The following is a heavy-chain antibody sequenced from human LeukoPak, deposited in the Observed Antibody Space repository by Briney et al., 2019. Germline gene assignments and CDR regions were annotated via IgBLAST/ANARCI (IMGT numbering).Heavy chain of an antibody. Sequence: RGSLRLSCAASGFTFSSYSMNWVRQAPGKGLEWVSSISSSSSYIYYADSVKGRFTISRDNAKNSLYLQMNSLRAEDTAVDYCARDYCTNGVCYRADNDYWGQGTLVTVSS. V-gene: IGHV3-21*01. D-gene: IGHD2-8*01. CDR2: ISSSSSYI. CDR3: ARDYCTNGVCYRADNDY. CDR1: GFTFSSYS. J-gene: IGHJ4*02.